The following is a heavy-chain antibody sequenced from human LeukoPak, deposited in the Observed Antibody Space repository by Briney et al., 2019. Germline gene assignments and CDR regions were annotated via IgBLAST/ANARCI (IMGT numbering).Heavy chain of an antibody. D-gene: IGHD2-2*01. J-gene: IGHJ6*02. CDR1: GFTFSSYA. Sequence: GGSLRLSCAASGFTFSSYAMSWVRQAPGKGLEWMGRIIPILGIANYAQKFQGRVTITADKSTSTAYMELSSLRSEDAAVYYCARDGRYCSSTSCYPYYGMDVWGQGTTVTVSS. CDR3: ARDGRYCSSTSCYPYYGMDV. CDR2: IIPILGIA. V-gene: IGHV1-69*04.